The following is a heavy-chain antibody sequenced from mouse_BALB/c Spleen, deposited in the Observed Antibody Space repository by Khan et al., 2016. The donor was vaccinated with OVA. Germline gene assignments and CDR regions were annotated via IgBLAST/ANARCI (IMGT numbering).Heavy chain of an antibody. CDR3: ARSGSYWSFDV. J-gene: IGHJ1*01. Sequence: QSQLVQSGPELKKPGETVKISCKASGYTFTNYGMNWVKQAPGKGLKWMGWINTYTGEPTYADDFKGRFAFSLAPSANTAYLQINNLKNEDTATYFWARSGSYWSFDVWGEGTTVTVAS. D-gene: IGHD1-2*01. CDR2: INTYTGEP. V-gene: IGHV9-3-1*01. CDR1: GYTFTNYG.